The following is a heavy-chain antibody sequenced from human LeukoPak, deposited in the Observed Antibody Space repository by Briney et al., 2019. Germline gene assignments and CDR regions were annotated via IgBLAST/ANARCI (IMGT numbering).Heavy chain of an antibody. J-gene: IGHJ4*02. D-gene: IGHD1/OR15-1a*01. CDR2: VYYTGIT. V-gene: IGHV4-59*01. CDR1: GVSINTYF. CDR3: ASQLGGTTFH. Sequence: SETLSLTCTVSGVSINTYFWSWIRQPPGKGLEWIGYVYYTGITNYNPSLKSRVSISLDTYKNQFSLRLNSVTAAETAVYYCASQLGGTTFHWGQGTLVTVSS.